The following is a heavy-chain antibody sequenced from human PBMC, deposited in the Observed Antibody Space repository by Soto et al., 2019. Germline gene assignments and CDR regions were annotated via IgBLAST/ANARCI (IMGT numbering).Heavy chain of an antibody. D-gene: IGHD1-26*01. CDR3: ARDPVAASGTAFDI. Sequence: QVQLQESGPGLVKPSGTLSLTRAVPGGSISSSYWWSWVRQPPGKGLEWIGEIYHSGSINYNPSRKSRVTISVDKSKNQCSLRLTSVTAADTAVYYCARDPVAASGTAFDIWGQGTMVTVSS. V-gene: IGHV4-4*02. CDR1: GGSISSSYW. J-gene: IGHJ3*02. CDR2: IYHSGSI.